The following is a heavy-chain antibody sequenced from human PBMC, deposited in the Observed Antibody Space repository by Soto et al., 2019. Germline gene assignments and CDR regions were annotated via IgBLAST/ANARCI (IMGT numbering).Heavy chain of an antibody. V-gene: IGHV1-2*04. Sequence: ASVKVSCKASGYTFTGYYMHWVRQAPGQGPEWMGWINPNSGGTNYAQKFQGWVTMTRDTSISTAYMELSRLRSDDTAVYYCARGIDGSSWNYYYMDVWGKGTTVTVSS. CDR3: ARGIDGSSWNYYYMDV. CDR2: INPNSGGT. D-gene: IGHD6-13*01. CDR1: GYTFTGYY. J-gene: IGHJ6*03.